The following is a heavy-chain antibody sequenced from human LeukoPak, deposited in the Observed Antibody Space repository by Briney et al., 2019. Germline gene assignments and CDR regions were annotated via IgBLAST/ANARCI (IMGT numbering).Heavy chain of an antibody. CDR1: GFNFSIYG. D-gene: IGHD4-17*01. J-gene: IGHJ4*02. CDR2: IRYDGSNK. Sequence: GRSLRLSCAASGFNFSIYGMHWVRQAPGKGLEWVAFIRYDGSNKYYADSVKGRFTISRDNSKNTLYLQMNSLRAEDTAVYYCAKDPGPTVGYWGQGTLVTVSS. CDR3: AKDPGPTVGY. V-gene: IGHV3-30*02.